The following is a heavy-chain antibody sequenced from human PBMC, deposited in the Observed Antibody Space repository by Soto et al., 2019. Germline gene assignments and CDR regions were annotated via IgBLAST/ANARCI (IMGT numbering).Heavy chain of an antibody. Sequence: EVSLVESGGGVVRPGGSLRLSCAASGFGFDEYGMSWVRQGPGKGLEWVSGINRHGDSTGYADSVKGRFTISRDNAKNSLYVQMNGLRAEDTAFYYCARDHRWGYEYGDYGDSWGQGTLVTVSS. CDR2: INRHGDST. V-gene: IGHV3-20*04. D-gene: IGHD4-17*01. CDR1: GFGFDEYG. CDR3: ARDHRWGYEYGDYGDS. J-gene: IGHJ4*02.